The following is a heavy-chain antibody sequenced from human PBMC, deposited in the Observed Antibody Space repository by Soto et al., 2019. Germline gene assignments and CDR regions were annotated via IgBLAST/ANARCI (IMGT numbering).Heavy chain of an antibody. J-gene: IGHJ1*01. CDR2: ISGSGGST. CDR3: AKDPKLLDSSSSVYFQH. D-gene: IGHD6-6*01. Sequence: GGSLRLSCAASGFTFSSYAMSWVRQAPGKGLEWVSAISGSGGSTYYADSVKGRFTISRDNSKNTLYLQMNSLRAEDTAVYYCAKDPKLLDSSSSVYFQHWGQGTLVTVYS. CDR1: GFTFSSYA. V-gene: IGHV3-23*01.